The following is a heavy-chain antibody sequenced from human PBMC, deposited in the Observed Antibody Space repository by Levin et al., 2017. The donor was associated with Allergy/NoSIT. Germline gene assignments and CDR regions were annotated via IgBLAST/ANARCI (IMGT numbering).Heavy chain of an antibody. CDR2: INTNTGNP. CDR3: ARDLGMVGSYYYYYYMDV. J-gene: IGHJ6*03. Sequence: GGSLRLSCKASGYTFTSYAMNWVRQAPGQGLEWMGWINTNTGNPTYAQGFTGRFVFSLDTSVSTAYLQISSLKAEDTAVYYCARDLGMVGSYYYYYYMDVWGKGTTVTVSS. CDR1: GYTFTSYA. V-gene: IGHV7-4-1*02. D-gene: IGHD2-8*01.